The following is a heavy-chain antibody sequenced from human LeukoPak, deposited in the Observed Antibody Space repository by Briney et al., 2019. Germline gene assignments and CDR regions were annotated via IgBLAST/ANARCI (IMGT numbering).Heavy chain of an antibody. CDR1: GFTVSSNY. CDR3: ARAASTTGTYFDY. Sequence: QPGGSLRLSCAASGFTVSSNYMSWVRQAPGKGLEWVSVIYSGGSTYYADSVKGRFTISRDNSKNTLYLQMNSLRAEDTAVYYCARAASTTGTYFDYWGQGTLVTVSS. J-gene: IGHJ4*02. V-gene: IGHV3-53*01. CDR2: IYSGGST. D-gene: IGHD1-1*01.